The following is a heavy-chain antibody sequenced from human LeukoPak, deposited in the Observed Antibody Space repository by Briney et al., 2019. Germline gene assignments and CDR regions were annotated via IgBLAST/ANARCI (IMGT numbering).Heavy chain of an antibody. Sequence: SETLSLTCTVSGGSISSSSYYWGGIRQPPGKGLEWIGSIYYSGSTNYNPSLKSRVTISVDTSKNQFSLKLSSVTAADTAVYYCARVSGYDWESFYDYWGQGTLVTVSS. CDR3: ARVSGYDWESFYDY. CDR1: GGSISSSSYY. D-gene: IGHD5-12*01. CDR2: IYYSGST. J-gene: IGHJ4*02. V-gene: IGHV4-39*07.